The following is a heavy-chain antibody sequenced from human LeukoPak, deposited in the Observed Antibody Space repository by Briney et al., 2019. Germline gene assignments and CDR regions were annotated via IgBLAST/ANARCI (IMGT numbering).Heavy chain of an antibody. Sequence: SETLSLTCAVYGGSFSGYYWSWIRQPPGMGLEWIGEINHSGSTNYNPSLKSRVTISVDTSKNQFSLKLSSVTAADTAVYYCARRQWLTNYYYYMDVWGKGTTVTVSS. CDR1: GGSFSGYY. CDR3: ARRQWLTNYYYYMDV. D-gene: IGHD6-19*01. V-gene: IGHV4-34*01. CDR2: INHSGST. J-gene: IGHJ6*03.